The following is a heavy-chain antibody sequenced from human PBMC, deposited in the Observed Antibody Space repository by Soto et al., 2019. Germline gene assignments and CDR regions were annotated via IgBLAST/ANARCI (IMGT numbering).Heavy chain of an antibody. CDR2: INAGHGNT. J-gene: IGHJ4*02. Sequence: ASVKVSCKASGYTFTSYAMHWVRQAPGQRLEWMGWINAGHGNTKYSQKFTGRVTITRDTSASTAYMELSSLRSEDTAVDYCARVVRLLWFGELLRHLDYWGQGTMVTVSS. V-gene: IGHV1-3*01. D-gene: IGHD3-10*01. CDR1: GYTFTSYA. CDR3: ARVVRLLWFGELLRHLDY.